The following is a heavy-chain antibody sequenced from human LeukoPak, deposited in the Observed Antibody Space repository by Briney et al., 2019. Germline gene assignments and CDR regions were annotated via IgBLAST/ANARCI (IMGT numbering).Heavy chain of an antibody. J-gene: IGHJ5*01. Sequence: SETLSLTCTVSGGSISTYYWSWLRQPPGKGLEWIGYIYYSGNTNYNPSLKSRVTISVDTSKNQFSLKLSSVTAADTAVYYCARDLNGSYGRWLDPWGQGTLVTVSS. CDR1: GGSISTYY. D-gene: IGHD1-26*01. CDR3: ARDLNGSYGRWLDP. V-gene: IGHV4-59*01. CDR2: IYYSGNT.